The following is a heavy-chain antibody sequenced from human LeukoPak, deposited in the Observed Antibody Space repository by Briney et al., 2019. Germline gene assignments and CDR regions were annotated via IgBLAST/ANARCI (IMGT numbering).Heavy chain of an antibody. CDR1: GFTFSSYS. V-gene: IGHV3-48*04. CDR2: ISSGSSTK. J-gene: IGHJ3*02. Sequence: GGSLRLSCVASGFTFSSYSMNWVRQAPGKGLEWVSYISSGSSTKYYADSVKGRFTISRDNAKNSLYLQMNSLRAEDTAVYYCASERETWIQLWPTRAFDIWGQGTMVTVSS. CDR3: ASERETWIQLWPTRAFDI. D-gene: IGHD5-18*01.